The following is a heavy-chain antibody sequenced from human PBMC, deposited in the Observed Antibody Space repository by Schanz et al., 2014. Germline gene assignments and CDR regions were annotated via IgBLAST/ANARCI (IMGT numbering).Heavy chain of an antibody. D-gene: IGHD3-22*01. CDR1: GYSFSAHY. V-gene: IGHV1-2*04. CDR2: INPNTGGT. J-gene: IGHJ6*02. Sequence: QGQLVQSGAEVKKPGASLKVSCKASGYSFSAHYLHWEREAPGQGLDWMGWINPNTGGTNFAQKFQGWVTVTRDTSISTVYMELSRMTYEDTAVYYCARDDRAYYYGMGVWGQGTTVTVSS. CDR3: ARDDRAYYYGMGV.